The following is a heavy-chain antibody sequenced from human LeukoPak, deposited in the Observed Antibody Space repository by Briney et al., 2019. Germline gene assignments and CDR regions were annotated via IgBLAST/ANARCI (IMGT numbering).Heavy chain of an antibody. J-gene: IGHJ4*02. CDR1: GFTFSAYA. CDR3: VKITSVTGGDC. Sequence: GGSLRLSCSASGFTFSAYAMYWVRQAPGKGLEYVSGISNDGSRSFYADSVKGRFTISRDNSKNTLYLQMSSLRAEDTALYYCVKITSVTGGDCWGQGARLTVSS. D-gene: IGHD1-1*01. CDR2: ISNDGSRS. V-gene: IGHV3-64D*09.